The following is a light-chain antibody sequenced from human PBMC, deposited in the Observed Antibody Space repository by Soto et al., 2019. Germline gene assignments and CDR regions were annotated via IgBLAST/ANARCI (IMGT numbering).Light chain of an antibody. J-gene: IGKJ1*01. CDR3: QQSYSAPWT. Sequence: DIQMTQSPPSLSASVGDRVTITCRASQSITNSLNWYQQKTGKAPKALMFAASSLQSGVPSRFRGSGSGTDFTLTISTLQPEDFATYYCQQSYSAPWTFGQGTKV. V-gene: IGKV1-39*01. CDR1: QSITNS. CDR2: AAS.